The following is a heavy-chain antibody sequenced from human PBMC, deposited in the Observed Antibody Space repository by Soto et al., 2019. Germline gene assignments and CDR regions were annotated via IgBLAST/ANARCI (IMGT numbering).Heavy chain of an antibody. D-gene: IGHD3-3*01. CDR2: IYHSGST. Sequence: SETLSLTCAVSGYSISSGYYWGWIRQPPGKGLEWIGSIYHSGSTYYHPSHKSRVTISVDTSKNQFSLKLSSVTAADTAVYYCARVARREGFWSGYSTYYYGMDVWGQGTTVTVSS. J-gene: IGHJ6*02. V-gene: IGHV4-38-2*01. CDR1: GYSISSGYY. CDR3: ARVARREGFWSGYSTYYYGMDV.